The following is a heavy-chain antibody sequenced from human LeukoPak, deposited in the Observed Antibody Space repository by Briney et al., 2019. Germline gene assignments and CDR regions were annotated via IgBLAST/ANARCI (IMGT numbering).Heavy chain of an antibody. CDR1: GFTFNSYG. D-gene: IGHD2-2*01. Sequence: GRSLRLSCAASGFTFNSYGMHWVRQAPGKGLEWVSHIINDGSYTTYADSVKGRFTISRDNAKNTVYLQMNSLRAEDTAVYYCATDDKYAPSSWGQGTLVTVSS. V-gene: IGHV3-74*01. CDR3: ATDDKYAPSS. J-gene: IGHJ5*02. CDR2: IINDGSYT.